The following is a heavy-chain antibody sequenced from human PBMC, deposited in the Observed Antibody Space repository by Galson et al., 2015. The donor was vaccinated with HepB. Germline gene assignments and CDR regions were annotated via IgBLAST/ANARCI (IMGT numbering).Heavy chain of an antibody. Sequence: SVKVSCKASGYTFTSYGISWVRQAPGQGLEWMGWISAYNGNTNYAQKLQGRVTMTTDTSTSTAYMELRSLRSDDTAVYYCARAGYCSSTSCYRGVWYYYGMDVWGQGTTVTVSS. CDR1: GYTFTSYG. J-gene: IGHJ6*02. D-gene: IGHD2-2*01. CDR2: ISAYNGNT. V-gene: IGHV1-18*04. CDR3: ARAGYCSSTSCYRGVWYYYGMDV.